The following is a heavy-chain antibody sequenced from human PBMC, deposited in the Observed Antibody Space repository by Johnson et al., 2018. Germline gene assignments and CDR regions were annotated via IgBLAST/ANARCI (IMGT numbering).Heavy chain of an antibody. Sequence: EVQLLESGGGLVQPGGSLRLSCAASGFTFSSYAMSWVRQAPGKGLEWVSAISGSGGSTYYADSVEGLFTISRDNSKNTLYLQMNSLTAEDRAVYYCAKSSEYVQHWGQGNLVTVSS. J-gene: IGHJ1*01. CDR2: ISGSGGST. CDR3: AKSSEYVQH. V-gene: IGHV3-23*01. CDR1: GFTFSSYA.